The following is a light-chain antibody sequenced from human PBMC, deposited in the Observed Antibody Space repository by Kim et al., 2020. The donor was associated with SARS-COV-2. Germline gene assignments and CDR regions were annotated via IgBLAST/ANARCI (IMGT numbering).Light chain of an antibody. V-gene: IGLV7-46*01. J-gene: IGLJ2*01. CDR2: DTY. CDR1: TGAVTSGHW. Sequence: GGTVTLPSGSSTGAVTSGHWPYWFQQKPGQAPRTLIYDTYIKHSWTPARFSGSLLWGKAALTLSGAQPEDEADYYCLLSYDDVRSVFGGGTQLTVL. CDR3: LLSYDDVRSV.